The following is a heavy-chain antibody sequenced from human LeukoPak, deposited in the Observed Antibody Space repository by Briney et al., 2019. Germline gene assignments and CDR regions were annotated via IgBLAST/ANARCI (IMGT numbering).Heavy chain of an antibody. J-gene: IGHJ6*03. Sequence: SVKVSFKASGFTFTSSAMQWVRQARGQRLEWIGWIVVGSGNTNYAQKFQERVTITRDMSTSTAYMELSSLRSEDTAVYYCAANYGDYVRYYYMDVWGKGTTVTVSS. CDR3: AANYGDYVRYYYMDV. D-gene: IGHD4-17*01. CDR2: IVVGSGNT. V-gene: IGHV1-58*02. CDR1: GFTFTSSA.